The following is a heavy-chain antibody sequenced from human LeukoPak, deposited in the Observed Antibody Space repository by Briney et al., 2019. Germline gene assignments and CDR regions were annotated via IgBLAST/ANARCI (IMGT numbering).Heavy chain of an antibody. Sequence: GGSLRLSCAASGFTFDDYGMSWVRQAPGKGLEWVSDINWNGGSTGYADSVKGRFTISRDNAKNSLYLQMNSLRAEDTALYYCARGKSDYYYYMDVWGKGTTVTVSS. J-gene: IGHJ6*03. CDR3: ARGKSDYYYYMDV. CDR2: INWNGGST. V-gene: IGHV3-20*04. CDR1: GFTFDDYG.